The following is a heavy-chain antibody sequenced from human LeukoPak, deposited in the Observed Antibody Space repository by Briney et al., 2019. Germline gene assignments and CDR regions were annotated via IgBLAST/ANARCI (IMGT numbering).Heavy chain of an antibody. CDR3: AKEGGYDSSGYFYY. CDR2: ISGSGGST. J-gene: IGHJ4*02. D-gene: IGHD3-22*01. V-gene: IGHV3-23*01. CDR1: GFTFSSYA. Sequence: PGGSLRLSCAASGFTFSSYAMSWVRQAPGKGLEWVSAISGSGGSTYYADSVKGRFTISRDNSKNTMYQQMNSLRAEDTVVYYCAKEGGYDSSGYFYYWGQGTLVTVSS.